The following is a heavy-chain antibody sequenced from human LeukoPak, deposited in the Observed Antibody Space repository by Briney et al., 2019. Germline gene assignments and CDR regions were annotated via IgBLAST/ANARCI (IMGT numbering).Heavy chain of an antibody. V-gene: IGHV1-69*05. CDR3: ASSWTYYYDSSGYYYGY. CDR2: IIPIFGTA. J-gene: IGHJ4*02. Sequence: SVKVSCKASGGTFSSYAVSWVRQAPGQGLEWMGRIIPIFGTANYAQKFQGRVTITTDESTSTAYMELSSLRSEDTAVYYCASSWTYYYDSSGYYYGYWGQGTLVTVSS. CDR1: GGTFSSYA. D-gene: IGHD3-22*01.